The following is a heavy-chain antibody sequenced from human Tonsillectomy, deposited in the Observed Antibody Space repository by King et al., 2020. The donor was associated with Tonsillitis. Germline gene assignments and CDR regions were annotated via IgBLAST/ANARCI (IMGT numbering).Heavy chain of an antibody. CDR3: ARVFLGCYYYDSDYGMDV. Sequence: VQLVESGGGLIQPGGSLRLSCAASGFTVSSNYMSWVRQAPGKGLEWVSVIYSGGSTYYADSVKGRFTISRDNSKNTLYLQMNSLRAEDTAVYYCARVFLGCYYYDSDYGMDVWGQGTTVTVSS. V-gene: IGHV3-53*01. D-gene: IGHD3-22*01. CDR2: IYSGGST. J-gene: IGHJ6*02. CDR1: GFTVSSNY.